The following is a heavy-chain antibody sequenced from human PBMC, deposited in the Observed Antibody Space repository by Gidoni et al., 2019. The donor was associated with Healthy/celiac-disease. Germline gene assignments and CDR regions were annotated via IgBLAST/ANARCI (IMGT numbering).Heavy chain of an antibody. CDR2: ISGSGGST. D-gene: IGHD4-17*01. J-gene: IGHJ4*02. V-gene: IGHV3-23*01. CDR1: GFPFSSYA. CDR3: AKGASGYGDYYFDY. Sequence: EVQLLESGVGLVQPGGSLRLSCAASGFPFSSYAMRWVRQAPGKGLGWVSAISGSGGSTYYADSVKGRFTISRDNSKNTLYLQMNSLRAEDTAVYYCAKGASGYGDYYFDYWGQGTLVTVSS.